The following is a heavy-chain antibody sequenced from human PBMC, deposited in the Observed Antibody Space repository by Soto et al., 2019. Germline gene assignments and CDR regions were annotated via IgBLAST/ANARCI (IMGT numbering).Heavy chain of an antibody. Sequence: PSETLSLTWTVSGGSISSVCYYWSWIRQHPGKGLEWIGYIYYSGSTYYNPSLKSRVTISVDTSKNQFSLKLSSVTAADTAVYYCARGYYDFWSGYLNWFDPWGQGTLVTVSS. V-gene: IGHV4-31*02. J-gene: IGHJ5*02. CDR2: IYYSGST. D-gene: IGHD3-3*01. CDR1: GGSISSVCYY. CDR3: ARGYYDFWSGYLNWFDP.